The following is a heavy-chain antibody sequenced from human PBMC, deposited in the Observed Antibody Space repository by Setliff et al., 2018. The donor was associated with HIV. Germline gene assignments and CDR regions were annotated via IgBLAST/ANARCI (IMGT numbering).Heavy chain of an antibody. CDR2: TYPGDSDT. CDR3: ARSDSANWYVDY. V-gene: IGHV5-51*01. D-gene: IGHD1-1*01. Sequence: PGESLKISCKGSGYTFTSYWIGWVRQMPGKGLEWMGITYPGDSDTRYSPSFQGQVTISADKSINTAFLQWSSLKASDTAMFYCARSDSANWYVDYWGQGTLVTVSS. CDR1: GYTFTSYW. J-gene: IGHJ4*02.